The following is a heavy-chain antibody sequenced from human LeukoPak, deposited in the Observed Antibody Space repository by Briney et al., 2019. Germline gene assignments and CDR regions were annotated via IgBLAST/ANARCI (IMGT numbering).Heavy chain of an antibody. Sequence: PGGSLRLSCAASGFTFSTYAMNWVRHTPGKGLEWVSSIVGSGADTYYADSVKGRFTISRDNSKNTLYLQMDSLRAEDTALYYCARGAGWFDPWGQGTLVTVSS. V-gene: IGHV3-23*01. J-gene: IGHJ5*02. CDR3: ARGAGWFDP. CDR1: GFTFSTYA. CDR2: IVGSGADT.